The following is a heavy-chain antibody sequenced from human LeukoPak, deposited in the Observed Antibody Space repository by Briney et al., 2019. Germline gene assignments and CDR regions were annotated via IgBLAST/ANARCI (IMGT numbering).Heavy chain of an antibody. CDR3: ARDHPFGEVFDY. Sequence: PGGSLRLSCAASGFTFSSYAMGWVRQAPGKGLEWVANIKQDGSEKYYVDSVKGRFTISRDNAKNSLYLQMNSLRAEDTAVYYCARDHPFGEVFDYWGQGTLVTVSS. D-gene: IGHD3-10*01. CDR1: GFTFSSYA. CDR2: IKQDGSEK. V-gene: IGHV3-7*04. J-gene: IGHJ4*02.